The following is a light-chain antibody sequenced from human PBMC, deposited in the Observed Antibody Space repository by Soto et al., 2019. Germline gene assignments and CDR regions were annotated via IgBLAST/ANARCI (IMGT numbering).Light chain of an antibody. Sequence: QSALTQPPSASGSPGQSVTISCTGTSSDVGGYNYVSWYQQYPGKAPKLMIYEVSTRPSGVPERFSGSKSGNTASLTVSGLQAEDEADYYCSSYAGSNPVVFGGGTKLTVL. CDR3: SSYAGSNPVV. CDR1: SSDVGGYNY. V-gene: IGLV2-8*01. CDR2: EVS. J-gene: IGLJ2*01.